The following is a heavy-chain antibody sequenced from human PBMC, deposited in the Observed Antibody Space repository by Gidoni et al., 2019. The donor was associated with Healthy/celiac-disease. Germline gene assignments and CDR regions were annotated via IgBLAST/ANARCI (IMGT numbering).Heavy chain of an antibody. V-gene: IGHV3-11*01. CDR1: GFTFSAYY. CDR3: ARDGGYYDDSSGDYQHQASDAFDI. J-gene: IGHJ3*02. CDR2: ISSSGSTI. D-gene: IGHD3-22*01. Sequence: SCAASGFTFSAYYMSWIRQAPGTGLAWVSYISSSGSTIYYADFVKGRFTISRDNAKNSLYLQMNSLRAEDTAVYYCARDGGYYDDSSGDYQHQASDAFDIWGQGTMVTVSS.